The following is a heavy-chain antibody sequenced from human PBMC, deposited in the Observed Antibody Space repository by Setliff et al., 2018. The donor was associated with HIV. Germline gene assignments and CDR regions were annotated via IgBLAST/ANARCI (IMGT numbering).Heavy chain of an antibody. D-gene: IGHD2-21*01. CDR2: IYYTGDT. CDR1: GGSIRNGYHY. V-gene: IGHV4-30-4*08. Sequence: LSLPCTVSGGSIRNGYHYWAWLRQSPGKGLEWSGYIYYTGDTYYRSSLESRVTTSVDTSNNQFSLRLKSVTAADTAVYFCAQMSISASVYFDYWGQVTLVTVSS. CDR3: AQMSISASVYFDY. J-gene: IGHJ4*02.